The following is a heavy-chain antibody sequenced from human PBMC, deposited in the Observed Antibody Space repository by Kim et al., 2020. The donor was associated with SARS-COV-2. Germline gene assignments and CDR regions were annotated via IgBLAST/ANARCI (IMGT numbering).Heavy chain of an antibody. D-gene: IGHD6-13*01. V-gene: IGHV3-23*01. J-gene: IGHJ4*02. Sequence: STYYADSVKGRFTISRDNSKNTLYLQMNSLRAEDTAVYYCAKGRIAAAVWGQGTLVTVSS. CDR2: ST. CDR3: AKGRIAAAV.